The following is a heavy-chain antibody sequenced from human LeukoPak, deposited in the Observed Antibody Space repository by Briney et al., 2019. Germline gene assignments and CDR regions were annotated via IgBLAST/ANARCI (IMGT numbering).Heavy chain of an antibody. V-gene: IGHV3-7*01. CDR1: GFTFSSYW. D-gene: IGHD3-22*01. CDR2: IKQDGSEK. Sequence: GGSLRLSCAASGFTFSSYWMSWVRQAPGKGLEWVANIKQDGSEKYYVDSVKGRFTISRDNAKNSLYLQMNSLRAEDTAVYYCARGGDYYDSSGYYYRARVAPVVFDYWGQGTLVTVSS. J-gene: IGHJ4*02. CDR3: ARGGDYYDSSGYYYRARVAPVVFDY.